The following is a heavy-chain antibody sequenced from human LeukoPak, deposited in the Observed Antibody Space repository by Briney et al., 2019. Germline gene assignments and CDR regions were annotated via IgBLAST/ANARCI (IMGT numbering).Heavy chain of an antibody. CDR3: ARDYYDSSGYYSEYYFDY. CDR1: GYTFTGYY. V-gene: IGHV1-2*06. Sequence: ASVKVSCKASGYTFTGYYMHWVRQAPGQGLEWMGRINPNSGGTNYAQKFRGRVTMTRDTSISTAYMELSRLRSDDTAVYYCARDYYDSSGYYSEYYFDYWGQGTLVTVSS. CDR2: INPNSGGT. J-gene: IGHJ4*02. D-gene: IGHD3-22*01.